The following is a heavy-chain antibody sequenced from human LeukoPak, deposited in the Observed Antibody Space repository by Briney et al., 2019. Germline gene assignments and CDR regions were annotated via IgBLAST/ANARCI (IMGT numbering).Heavy chain of an antibody. CDR2: IKQDGSEK. Sequence: PGGSLRLSCAASGFTFSSYWMSWVRQAPGKGLEWVANIKQDGSEKYYVDSVKGRCTISRDNAKNSLYLQMNSLRAEDTAVYYCARGGSYFAFDIWGQGTMVTVSS. D-gene: IGHD1-26*01. V-gene: IGHV3-7*05. J-gene: IGHJ3*02. CDR1: GFTFSSYW. CDR3: ARGGSYFAFDI.